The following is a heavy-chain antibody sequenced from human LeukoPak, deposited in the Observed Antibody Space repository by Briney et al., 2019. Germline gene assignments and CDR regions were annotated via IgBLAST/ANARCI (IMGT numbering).Heavy chain of an antibody. D-gene: IGHD2-21*02. CDR1: GFTFSSYS. V-gene: IGHV3-21*01. Sequence: GGSLRLSCAASGFTFSSYSMNWVRQAPGKGLEWVSSISSSSSYIYYADSVKGRFTISRDNAKNSLYLQMNSLRAEDTAVYYCARDPRPYCGGDCDLLFDPWGQGTLVTVSS. CDR2: ISSSSSYI. J-gene: IGHJ5*02. CDR3: ARDPRPYCGGDCDLLFDP.